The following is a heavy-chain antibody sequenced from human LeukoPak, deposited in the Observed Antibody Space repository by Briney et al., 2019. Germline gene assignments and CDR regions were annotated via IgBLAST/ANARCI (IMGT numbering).Heavy chain of an antibody. CDR2: MSSGRSYI. CDR3: ARGRPTGSSRRFVVQ. Sequence: GGSLRLSCAASGFTFSSYAMTWVRQAPGKGLEWVSSMSSGRSYIYYADSVRGRFTISRDNAKDSLFLLMNSLRVEDTAVYYCARGRPTGSSRRFVVQWGQGTLVTVSS. CDR1: GFTFSSYA. V-gene: IGHV3-21*06. D-gene: IGHD2-15*01. J-gene: IGHJ4*02.